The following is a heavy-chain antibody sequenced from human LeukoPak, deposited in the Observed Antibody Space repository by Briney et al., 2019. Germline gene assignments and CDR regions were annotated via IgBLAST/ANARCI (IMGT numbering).Heavy chain of an antibody. D-gene: IGHD3-10*01. Sequence: TSETLSLTCTVSGGSISSYYWSWIRQPAGKGLEWIGRIYISGSTNYNPSLKSRVTISVDTSKNQFSLKLGSVTAADTAVYYCARGTGGSYYPLFDPWGQGTLVTVSS. CDR1: GGSISSYY. V-gene: IGHV4-4*07. J-gene: IGHJ5*02. CDR2: IYISGST. CDR3: ARGTGGSYYPLFDP.